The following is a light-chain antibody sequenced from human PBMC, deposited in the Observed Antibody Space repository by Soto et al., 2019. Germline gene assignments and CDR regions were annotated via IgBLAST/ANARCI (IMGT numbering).Light chain of an antibody. J-gene: IGLJ1*01. CDR1: SSNIGAGYD. Sequence: QSVRTQPPSVSVAPGQRVTISCTGSSSNIGAGYDVHWYQQLPGTAPKLLIYGNNNRPSGVPDRFSGSKSGTSASLAITGLQAEDEADFYCQSYDRSLSGYVFGTGTKVT. CDR3: QSYDRSLSGYV. CDR2: GNN. V-gene: IGLV1-40*01.